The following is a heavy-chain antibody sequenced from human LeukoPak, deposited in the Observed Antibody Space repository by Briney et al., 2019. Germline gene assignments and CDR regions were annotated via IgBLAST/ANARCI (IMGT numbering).Heavy chain of an antibody. CDR2: VYTSGSP. D-gene: IGHD3-10*01. CDR1: GASIRNYY. Sequence: SETLSLSCAVSGASIRNYYWSWLRPPAGKGLEWIGRVYTSGSPNYNPSLKSRVTLSIDTSKNQFSLRLSSVTAADTAVYYCARGMRSGSSYWFDPWGQGTLVTVSS. V-gene: IGHV4-4*07. CDR3: ARGMRSGSSYWFDP. J-gene: IGHJ5*02.